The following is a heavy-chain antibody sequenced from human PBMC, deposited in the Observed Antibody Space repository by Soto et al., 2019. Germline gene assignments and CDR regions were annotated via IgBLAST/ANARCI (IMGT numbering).Heavy chain of an antibody. V-gene: IGHV3-23*01. J-gene: IGHJ4*02. CDR2: ISATGGST. CDR1: GFSFSVYA. CDR3: AKASSAWYDSKSYYFDD. D-gene: IGHD6-19*01. Sequence: EVQLLDSGGGLVQPGGSLRLSCAASGFSFSVYAMNWVRQAPGKGLEWVSEISATGGSTFYADFVKGRFTISRDNSKNTLYLHLTSLRDEDTARYYCAKASSAWYDSKSYYFDDWGPGTLVTVSS.